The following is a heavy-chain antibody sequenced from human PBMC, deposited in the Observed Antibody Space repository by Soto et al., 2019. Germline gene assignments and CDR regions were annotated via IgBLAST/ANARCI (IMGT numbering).Heavy chain of an antibody. J-gene: IGHJ6*02. CDR2: ISAYNGNT. CDR1: GYTFTSYG. D-gene: IGHD5-18*01. CDR3: AREGVSYGFVYYYYYGMDV. Sequence: QVQLVQSGAEVKKPGASVKVSCKASGYTFTSYGISWVRQAPGQGLEWMGWISAYNGNTNYAQKLQGRVTMTTDTSTSPDYMELRSLRSDDTAVYYCAREGVSYGFVYYYYYGMDVWGQGTTVTVSS. V-gene: IGHV1-18*01.